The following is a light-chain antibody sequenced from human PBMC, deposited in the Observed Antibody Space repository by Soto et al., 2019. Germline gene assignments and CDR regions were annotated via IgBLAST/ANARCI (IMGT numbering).Light chain of an antibody. CDR2: GVS. V-gene: IGLV2-14*01. CDR1: ISDFVVYNY. Sequence: QSALTQPASVSGSPGQSITISCTGTISDFVVYNYVSWYQQHLGKAPKLMIYGVSNRPSGVSNRFSGSKSGNTASLTISGLQADDEADYYCSSHTISSALQVFGTGTKLTVL. CDR3: SSHTISSALQV. J-gene: IGLJ1*01.